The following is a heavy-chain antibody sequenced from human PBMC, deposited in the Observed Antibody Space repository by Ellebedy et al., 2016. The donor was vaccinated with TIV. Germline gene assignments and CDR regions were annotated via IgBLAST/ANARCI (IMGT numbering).Heavy chain of an antibody. J-gene: IGHJ4*02. CDR2: IWYDGSNK. Sequence: GESLKISCAASGFTFSSYGMHWVRQAPGKGLEWVAVIWYDGSNKYYSDSVKGRFTISRDNSQNTLSLQMHSLRAEDTAVYYCARGGPGSSSPHDYWGQGTLVTVSS. V-gene: IGHV3-33*01. CDR3: ARGGPGSSSPHDY. CDR1: GFTFSSYG. D-gene: IGHD2-2*01.